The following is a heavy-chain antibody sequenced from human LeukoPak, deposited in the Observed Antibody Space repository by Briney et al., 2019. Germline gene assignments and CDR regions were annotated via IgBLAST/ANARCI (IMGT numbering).Heavy chain of an antibody. J-gene: IGHJ6*02. D-gene: IGHD3-9*01. Sequence: PGGSLRLSCVASGFTFSSYAMSWVRQAPGKGLEWVSAISGSGGSTYYADSVKGRITISRDNSKNTLYLQMNSLRAEDTAVYYCAKGDILTMYYYYGMDVWGQGTTVTVSS. CDR1: GFTFSSYA. V-gene: IGHV3-23*01. CDR3: AKGDILTMYYYYGMDV. CDR2: ISGSGGST.